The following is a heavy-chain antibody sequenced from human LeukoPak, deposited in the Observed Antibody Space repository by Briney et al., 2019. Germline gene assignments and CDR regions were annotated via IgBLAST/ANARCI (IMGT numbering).Heavy chain of an antibody. CDR1: GFTFSRNG. V-gene: IGHV3-33*01. CDR2: IWDDGSNK. CDR3: ARADYHYGMDV. Sequence: GGSLRLSCAASGFTFSRNGMHWVRQAPGKGLEWVAVIWDDGSNKYYADSVKGRFTISRDNSKNMLYLQMNSLRAEDTAVYYCARADYHYGMDVWGLGTTVTVSS. J-gene: IGHJ6*02.